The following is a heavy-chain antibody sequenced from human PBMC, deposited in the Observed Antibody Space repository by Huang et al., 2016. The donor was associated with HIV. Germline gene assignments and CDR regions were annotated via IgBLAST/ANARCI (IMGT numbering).Heavy chain of an antibody. CDR3: ARGRLARNTWFDT. CDR2: INHSGST. D-gene: IGHD2-21*01. Sequence: QVQLQQWGGGLLNPSETLSLTCAVYGGSFSGYFWSWIRQPPGKGLEWIGEINHSGSTNYNPSLKRGVTVSQRTSKNQVSLKLSSVTAADTAVYYCARGRLARNTWFDTWGQGTLVTVSS. J-gene: IGHJ5*02. CDR1: GGSFSGYF. V-gene: IGHV4-34*01.